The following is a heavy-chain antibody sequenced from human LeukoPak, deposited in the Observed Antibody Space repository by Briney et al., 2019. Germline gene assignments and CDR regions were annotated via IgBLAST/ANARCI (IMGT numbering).Heavy chain of an antibody. D-gene: IGHD3-22*01. CDR1: GYTFTSYG. CDR2: ISAYNGNT. V-gene: IGHV1-18*01. Sequence: ASVKVSGMASGYTFTSYGISWVRQAPGQGLEWMGWISAYNGNTNYAQKLQGRVTMTTDTSTSTAYMELRSLRSDDTAVYYCARDENTYFYDSSGYYPWGQGTLVTVSS. CDR3: ARDENTYFYDSSGYYP. J-gene: IGHJ5*02.